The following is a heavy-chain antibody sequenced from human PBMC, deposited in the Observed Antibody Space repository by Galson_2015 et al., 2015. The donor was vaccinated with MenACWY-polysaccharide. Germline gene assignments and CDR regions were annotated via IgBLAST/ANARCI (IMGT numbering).Heavy chain of an antibody. CDR2: MNLNSGNS. V-gene: IGHV1-8*01. J-gene: IGHJ4*02. Sequence: SVKVSCKASGYTFTSYDINWVRQATGQGLEWMGWMNLNSGNSGYAQKFHGRVTMTRSTSISTAYMELSSLRAEDTAVYYCARESNFYGSGSLIDYWGQGTLVTVSS. CDR1: GYTFTSYD. D-gene: IGHD3-10*01. CDR3: ARESNFYGSGSLIDY.